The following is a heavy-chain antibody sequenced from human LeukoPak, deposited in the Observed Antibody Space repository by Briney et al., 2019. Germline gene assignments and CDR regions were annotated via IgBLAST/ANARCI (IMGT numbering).Heavy chain of an antibody. D-gene: IGHD3-10*01. CDR3: AREAGLRGVIISGGFDP. CDR1: GYTFTGYY. CDR2: INPNSGGT. Sequence: ASVKVSCKASGYTFTGYYMHWVRQAPGQGLEWMGWINPNSGGTDYAQKFQGRVTMTRDTSISTAYMELSSLRSEDTAVYYCAREAGLRGVIISGGFDPWGQGTLVTVSS. V-gene: IGHV1-2*02. J-gene: IGHJ5*02.